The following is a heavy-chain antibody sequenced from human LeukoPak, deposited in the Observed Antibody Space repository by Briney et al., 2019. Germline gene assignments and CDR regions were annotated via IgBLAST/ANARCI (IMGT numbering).Heavy chain of an antibody. J-gene: IGHJ3*02. Sequence: ASVKVSCKASGYTFTSYGISWVRQAPGQGLEWMGWIGAYNGNTNYAQKLQGRVTMTTDTSTSTAYMELRSLRSDDTAVYYCARVAYLTTSFDAFDIWGQGTMVTVSS. CDR2: IGAYNGNT. CDR3: ARVAYLTTSFDAFDI. V-gene: IGHV1-18*01. D-gene: IGHD4-17*01. CDR1: GYTFTSYG.